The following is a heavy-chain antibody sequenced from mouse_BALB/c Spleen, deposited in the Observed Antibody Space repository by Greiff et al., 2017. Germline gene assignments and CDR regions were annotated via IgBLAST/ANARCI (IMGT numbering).Heavy chain of an antibody. CDR1: GYSITSGYY. Sequence: EVQLQQSGPGLVKPSQSLSLTCSVTGYSITSGYYWNWIRQFPGNKLEWMGYISYDGSNNYNPSLKNRISITRDTSKNQFFLKLNSVTTEDTATYYCATYGNWAYWGQGTLVTVSA. V-gene: IGHV3-6*02. D-gene: IGHD2-1*01. J-gene: IGHJ3*01. CDR3: ATYGNWAY. CDR2: ISYDGSN.